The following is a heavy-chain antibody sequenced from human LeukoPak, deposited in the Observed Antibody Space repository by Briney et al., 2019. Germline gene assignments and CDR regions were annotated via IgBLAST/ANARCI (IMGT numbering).Heavy chain of an antibody. J-gene: IGHJ4*02. V-gene: IGHV3-30*03. D-gene: IGHD6-6*01. CDR1: GFTFSSYA. CDR2: ISYDGSNK. Sequence: PGRSLRLSCAASGFTFSSYAMHWVRQAPGKGLEWVAVISYDGSNKFYADSVRGRFTISRDSSNNTLYLQMNSLRAEDTAVYYCATYSRSLFRHFDYWGQGTLVTVSS. CDR3: ATYSRSLFRHFDY.